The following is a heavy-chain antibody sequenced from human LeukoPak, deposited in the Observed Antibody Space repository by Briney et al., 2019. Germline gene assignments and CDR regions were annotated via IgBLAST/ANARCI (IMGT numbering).Heavy chain of an antibody. D-gene: IGHD2-21*02. CDR2: INHSGSA. CDR3: AVSLAYCGGDCYSDGNLDY. J-gene: IGHJ4*02. V-gene: IGHV4-34*01. CDR1: GGSFSGYY. Sequence: PSETLSLTCAVSGGSFSGYYWTWIRQPPGKGLEWIGEINHSGSANYNPSLKSRVTISVDTSKNQFSLKLSSVTAADTAVYYCAVSLAYCGGDCYSDGNLDYWSQGTLVTVSS.